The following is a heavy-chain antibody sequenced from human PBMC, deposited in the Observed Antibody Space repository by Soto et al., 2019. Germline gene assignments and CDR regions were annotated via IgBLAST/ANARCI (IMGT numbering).Heavy chain of an antibody. Sequence: QVELVQSGAEVKKPGSSVKVSCQASGGTFSSFAISWVRQAPGQGPEWMGGIIPIFGTAKYAQKFQGRVTAASDDSTSIDYMELSSLRSEETYVYYCGCAYCDYEDGDYYYYYGMDVWGQGTTVTVSS. CDR1: GGTFSSFA. D-gene: IGHD4-17*01. CDR2: IIPIFGTA. CDR3: GCAYCDYEDGDYYYYYGMDV. V-gene: IGHV1-69*01. J-gene: IGHJ6*02.